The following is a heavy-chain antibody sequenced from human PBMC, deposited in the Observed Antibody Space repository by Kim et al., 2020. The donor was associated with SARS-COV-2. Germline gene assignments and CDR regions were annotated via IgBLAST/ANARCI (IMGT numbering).Heavy chain of an antibody. CDR3: VRDFYEFWSGFIDY. CDR1: GFTFSSYG. CDR2: IWYDGDNK. J-gene: IGHJ4*02. Sequence: GGSLRLSCAASGFTFSSYGMHWVRQAPGKGLEWVAVIWYDGDNKYYAGSVKGRFTISRDNSKNTLYLQMNSLRAEDTAVYYCVRDFYEFWSGFIDYWGQGTLVTVSS. V-gene: IGHV3-33*01. D-gene: IGHD3-3*01.